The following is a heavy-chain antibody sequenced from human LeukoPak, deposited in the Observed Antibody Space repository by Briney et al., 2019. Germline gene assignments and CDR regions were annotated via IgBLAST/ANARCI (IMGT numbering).Heavy chain of an antibody. J-gene: IGHJ4*02. V-gene: IGHV3-7*05. CDR1: GFTFSNFW. CDR3: ARGKDSNDYGDYSFDY. Sequence: GGSLRLSCAASGFTFSNFWMTWVRQAPGKGLEWVANIKQDASEKYYLDSVKGRFTISRDNAKKSLYLQMNSLRAEDTAVYYCARGKDSNDYGDYSFDYWGRGTLVTVSS. CDR2: IKQDASEK. D-gene: IGHD4-17*01.